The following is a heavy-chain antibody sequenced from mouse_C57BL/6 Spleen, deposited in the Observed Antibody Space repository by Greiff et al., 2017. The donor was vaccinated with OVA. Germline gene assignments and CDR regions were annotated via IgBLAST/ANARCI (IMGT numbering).Heavy chain of an antibody. CDR3: ARDWDWYFDV. J-gene: IGHJ1*03. D-gene: IGHD4-1*01. Sequence: DVKLVESGGGLVKPGGSLKLSCAASGFTFSDYGMHWVRQAPEKGLEWVAYISSGSSTIYYAGTVKGRFTISRDNAKNTLFLQMTSLRSEDTAMYYCARDWDWYFDVWGTGTTVTVSS. CDR1: GFTFSDYG. CDR2: ISSGSSTI. V-gene: IGHV5-17*01.